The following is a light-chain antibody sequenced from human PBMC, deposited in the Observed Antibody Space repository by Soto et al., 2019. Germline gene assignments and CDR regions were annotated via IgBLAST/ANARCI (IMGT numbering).Light chain of an antibody. V-gene: IGKV2-28*01. CDR3: MQPLHIPVT. Sequence: DIVMTQSPLYLPVTPGEPASISCRSSQSLLYSNGYNYLDWYLQKPGQSPQLLIYLGANRASGVPDRCSGSGSGTDFTLKISRVEAEDVGVYYCMQPLHIPVTFAQGTKVEIK. CDR1: QSLLYSNGYNY. CDR2: LGA. J-gene: IGKJ1*01.